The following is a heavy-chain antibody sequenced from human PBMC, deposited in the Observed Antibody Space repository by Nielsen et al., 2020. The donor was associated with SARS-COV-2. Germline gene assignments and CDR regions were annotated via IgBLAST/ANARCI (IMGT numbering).Heavy chain of an antibody. CDR1: GFTFDDYA. CDR2: ISWNSGSI. Sequence: SLKISCAASGFTFDDYAMHWVRQAPGKGLEWVSGISWNSGSIGYADSVKGRFTTSRDNAKNSLYLQMNSLRAEDTALYYCAKDLYSGSYHDAFDIWGQGTMVTVSS. CDR3: AKDLYSGSYHDAFDI. J-gene: IGHJ3*02. D-gene: IGHD1-26*01. V-gene: IGHV3-9*01.